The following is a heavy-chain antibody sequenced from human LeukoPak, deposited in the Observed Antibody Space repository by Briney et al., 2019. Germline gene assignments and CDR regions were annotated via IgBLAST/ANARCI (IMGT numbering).Heavy chain of an antibody. V-gene: IGHV4-4*07. J-gene: IGHJ5*02. Sequence: PSETLSLTCTVSGGSISSYYWSWIRQPAGKGLEWIGRTNTSGSTKYNPSLKSRVTMSVDTSKNQFSLKLSSVTAADTAVYYCARDHGAYCGGDCYQTNWFDPWGQGTLVTVSS. CDR3: ARDHGAYCGGDCYQTNWFDP. CDR1: GGSISSYY. D-gene: IGHD2-21*02. CDR2: TNTSGST.